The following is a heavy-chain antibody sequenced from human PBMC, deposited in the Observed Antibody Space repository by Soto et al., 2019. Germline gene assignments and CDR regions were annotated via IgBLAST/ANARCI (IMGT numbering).Heavy chain of an antibody. V-gene: IGHV1-69*01. CDR3: ARDTTGSGWWRETGFEP. J-gene: IGHJ5*02. CDR1: GVSFSTNA. CDR2: IIPRIGIG. Sequence: QERLVQSGAEVKKPVSSVKVSCKASGVSFSTNAITWVRQAPGQGLEWMGGIIPRIGIGNYAQKFQGRVTLTADEATDTAFLEMSNLPPEDTAVYYCARDTTGSGWWRETGFEPWGQGTMVTVSS. D-gene: IGHD6-19*01.